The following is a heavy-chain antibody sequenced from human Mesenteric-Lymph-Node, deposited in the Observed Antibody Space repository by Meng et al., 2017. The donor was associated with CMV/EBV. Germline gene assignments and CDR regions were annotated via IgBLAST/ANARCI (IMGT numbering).Heavy chain of an antibody. Sequence: GGSLRLSCAASGLTVSNNYMTWVRQAPGKGLEWVSFIGTRNSNTYYADSVKGRFTISRDNAKNSLYLQMNSLRVEDTAVYYCASAKDFWSGYYIYGMDLWGQGTTVTVSS. CDR2: IGTRNSNT. V-gene: IGHV3-21*01. D-gene: IGHD3-3*01. CDR3: ASAKDFWSGYYIYGMDL. CDR1: GLTVSNNY. J-gene: IGHJ6*02.